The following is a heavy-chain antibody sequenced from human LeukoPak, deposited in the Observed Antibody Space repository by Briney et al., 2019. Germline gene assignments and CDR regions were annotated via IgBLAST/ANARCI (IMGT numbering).Heavy chain of an antibody. CDR2: IYSGGSA. D-gene: IGHD1-26*01. J-gene: IGHJ4*02. CDR1: GFTVSSKY. V-gene: IGHV3-66*02. CDR3: ARGSSGSYYGFDC. Sequence: TGGSLRLSCAASGFTVSSKYMSWVRQAPGKGLEWVSVIYSGGSAYYADSVKGRFTISRDNSKNTLYLQMNSLRPEDTAVYYCARGSSGSYYGFDCWGQGTLVTVSS.